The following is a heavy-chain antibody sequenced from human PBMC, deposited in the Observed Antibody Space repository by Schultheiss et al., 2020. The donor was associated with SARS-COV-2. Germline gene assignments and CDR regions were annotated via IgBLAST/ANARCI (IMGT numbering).Heavy chain of an antibody. Sequence: SETLSLTCTVSGGSISSYYWSWIRQPPGKGLEWIGEITHGGATNYNPSLKSRVTISVDTSKNQFSLELSSVTAADTAVYYCARDGYSYGTFGYWGQGTLVTVSS. V-gene: IGHV4-59*01. CDR2: ITHGGAT. D-gene: IGHD5-18*01. CDR3: ARDGYSYGTFGY. J-gene: IGHJ4*02. CDR1: GGSISSYY.